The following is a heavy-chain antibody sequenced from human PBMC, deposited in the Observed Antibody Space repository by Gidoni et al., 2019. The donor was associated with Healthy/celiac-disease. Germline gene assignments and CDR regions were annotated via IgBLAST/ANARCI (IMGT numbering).Heavy chain of an antibody. J-gene: IGHJ6*02. D-gene: IGHD2-21*02. V-gene: IGHV4-34*01. CDR2: INHSGST. Sequence: QVQLQQWGAGLLKPSETRSLTCAVYGGSFSGYYWSWIRQPPGKGLEWIGEINHSGSTNYNPSLKSRVTISVDTSKNQFSLKLSSVTAADTAVYYCAREPARVVVTATGTLSGPFYYYYYGMDVWGQGTTVTVSS. CDR1: GGSFSGYY. CDR3: AREPARVVVTATGTLSGPFYYYYYGMDV.